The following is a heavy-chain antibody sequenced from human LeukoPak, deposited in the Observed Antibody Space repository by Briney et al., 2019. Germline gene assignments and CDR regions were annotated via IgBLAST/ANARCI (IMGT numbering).Heavy chain of an antibody. Sequence: SETLSLTCSVSGGSISSSSYYWGWIRQPPGNGLEWIGSIFYSGSTYYNPSLKSRVTISVDTSKNQFSLKLSSVTAADTAVYYCARRYFDWLPSSWYFDLWGRGTLVTVSS. CDR3: ARRYFDWLPSSWYFDL. J-gene: IGHJ2*01. V-gene: IGHV4-39*01. CDR2: IFYSGST. CDR1: GGSISSSSYY. D-gene: IGHD3-9*01.